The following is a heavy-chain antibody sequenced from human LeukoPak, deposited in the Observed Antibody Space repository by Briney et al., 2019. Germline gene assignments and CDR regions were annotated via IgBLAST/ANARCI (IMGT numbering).Heavy chain of an antibody. CDR3: AKDIAAGVTTLDY. V-gene: IGHV3-9*01. CDR1: GFTFDDYA. D-gene: IGHD3-22*01. CDR2: ISWNSGSI. J-gene: IGHJ4*02. Sequence: PGGSLRLSCAASGFTFDDYAMHWVRQAPGKGLEGVSGISWNSGSIGYADSVKGRFTISRDNAKNSLYLQMNSLRAEDTALYYCAKDIAAGVTTLDYWGQGTLVTVSS.